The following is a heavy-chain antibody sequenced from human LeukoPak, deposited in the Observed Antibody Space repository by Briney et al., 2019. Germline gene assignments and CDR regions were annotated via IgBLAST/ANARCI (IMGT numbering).Heavy chain of an antibody. CDR1: GFSISSSG. Sequence: PGGSLRLSCAASGFSISSSGMHWVRQAPGKGLEWVAFIRYDGSNNYYADSVKGRFTISRDNSKNSLFLQMNSLRAEDTAVYYCARDVRFLDQYYYYMDVWGKGTTVTVSS. V-gene: IGHV3-30*02. D-gene: IGHD3-3*01. CDR3: ARDVRFLDQYYYYMDV. CDR2: IRYDGSNN. J-gene: IGHJ6*03.